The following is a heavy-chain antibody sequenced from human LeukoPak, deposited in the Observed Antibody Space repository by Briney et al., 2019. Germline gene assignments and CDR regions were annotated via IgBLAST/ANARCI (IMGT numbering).Heavy chain of an antibody. D-gene: IGHD6-19*01. CDR1: GGSISSSNYY. CDR2: IYYSGST. CDR3: ASPSSGPFDY. Sequence: SETLSLTCTVSGGSISSSNYYWGWIRQPPGKGLEWIGSIYYSGSTYYNASLKSRITISVDTSKNQFSLKLSSVTAADTAVYYCASPSSGPFDYWAREPWSPSPQ. V-gene: IGHV4-39*01. J-gene: IGHJ4*02.